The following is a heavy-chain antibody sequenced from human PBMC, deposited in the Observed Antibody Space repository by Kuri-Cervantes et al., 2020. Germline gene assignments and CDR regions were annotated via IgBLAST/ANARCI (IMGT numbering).Heavy chain of an antibody. CDR3: ARDSGELSLDY. J-gene: IGHJ4*02. CDR1: GFTFDDYA. D-gene: IGHD3-16*02. V-gene: IGHV3-9*01. Sequence: SLKISCAASGFTFDDYAMHWVRQAPGKGLEWVSGISWNSGSIGYADSVKGRFTISRDNAKNSLYLQMNSLRAEDTAVYYCARDSGELSLDYWGQGTLVTVSS. CDR2: ISWNSGSI.